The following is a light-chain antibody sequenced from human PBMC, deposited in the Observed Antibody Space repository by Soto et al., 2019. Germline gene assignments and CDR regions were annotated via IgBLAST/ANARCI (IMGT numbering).Light chain of an antibody. CDR1: QSVSSSH. CDR2: DAT. J-gene: IGKJ1*01. CDR3: QQYNNWPT. V-gene: IGKV3-15*01. Sequence: EIVMTQSPATLSVSPGEIATLSCRASQSVSSSHLAWYQQKPGQAPRIIIYDATTRATGIPARFNGSGSGTEFTLSISSLQSEDIAVYYCQQYNNWPTFGQGTKVDIK.